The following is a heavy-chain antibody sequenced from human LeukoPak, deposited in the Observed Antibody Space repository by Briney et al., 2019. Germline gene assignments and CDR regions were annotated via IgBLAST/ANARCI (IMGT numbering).Heavy chain of an antibody. CDR2: VSAGGTNT. Sequence: GGSLRLSCVGSPVTFGTSAMSRVRQAPGKGLEWVSAVSAGGTNTYYADSVGGRFTISRDNSKDTLYLHMDSLRVEDTAQYFCARINCSGGTCYDYFDDWGQGTLVTVSS. D-gene: IGHD2-15*01. J-gene: IGHJ4*02. CDR1: PVTFGTSA. V-gene: IGHV3-23*01. CDR3: ARINCSGGTCYDYFDD.